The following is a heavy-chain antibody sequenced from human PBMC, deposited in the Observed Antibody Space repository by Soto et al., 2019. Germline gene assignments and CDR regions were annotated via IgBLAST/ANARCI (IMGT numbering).Heavy chain of an antibody. J-gene: IGHJ4*02. CDR2: ISGRGDST. D-gene: IGHD3-22*01. CDR1: GFRFSNYA. CDR3: ATRDYYDSRNFYYYYFDY. V-gene: IGHV3-23*01. Sequence: GGSLRLSCVASGFRFSNYAMSWVRQAPGKGLEWVSGISGRGDSTYYADSVKGRFTISRDNSKNTLYLQMNSLRAEDAAVYYCATRDYYDSRNFYYYYFDYWGRGTLVTVSS.